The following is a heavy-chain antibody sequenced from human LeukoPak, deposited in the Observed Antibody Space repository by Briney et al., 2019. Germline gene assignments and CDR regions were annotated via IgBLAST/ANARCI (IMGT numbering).Heavy chain of an antibody. Sequence: SETLSPTCTVSGGSLSSYYWNWIRQPPGKGLEWIGYIYYSGSTNYNPSLKSRVTISLNTSKNQFSLKLSSVTAADTAVYYCARDRGYGEKDNWGQGTLVTVSS. CDR3: ARDRGYGEKDN. D-gene: IGHD4-17*01. CDR1: GGSLSSYY. V-gene: IGHV4-59*01. CDR2: IYYSGST. J-gene: IGHJ4*02.